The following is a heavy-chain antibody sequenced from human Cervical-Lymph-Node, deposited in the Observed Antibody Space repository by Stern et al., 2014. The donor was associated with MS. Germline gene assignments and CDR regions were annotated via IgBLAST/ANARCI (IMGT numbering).Heavy chain of an antibody. CDR3: ARGSTVVTDYFDY. V-gene: IGHV1-69*01. D-gene: IGHD4-23*01. CDR1: GGTFSSYV. J-gene: IGHJ4*02. CDR2: IIPIFGIG. Sequence: QVQLMQSGAEVKKPGSSVKVSCKASGGTFSSYVISWVRQAPGQGLEWMGGIIPIFGIGNYAQKYQGRVTITADESTSTAYMELSSLRSEDTAVYYCARGSTVVTDYFDYWGQGTLVTVPS.